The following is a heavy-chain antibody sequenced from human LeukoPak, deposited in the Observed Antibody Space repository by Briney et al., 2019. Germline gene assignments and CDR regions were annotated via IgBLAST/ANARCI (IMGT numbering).Heavy chain of an antibody. CDR2: ISGSGGTI. D-gene: IGHD1-26*01. Sequence: GGSLRLSCAASGFTFSDYYMNWIRQAPGKGLECVSYISGSGGTIYYADSVKGRFTISRDNSKNTLYLQMNSLRAEDTAVYYCANGEHLGFEGWELLLGDYWGQGTLVTVSS. CDR1: GFTFSDYY. J-gene: IGHJ4*02. CDR3: ANGEHLGFEGWELLLGDY. V-gene: IGHV3-11*04.